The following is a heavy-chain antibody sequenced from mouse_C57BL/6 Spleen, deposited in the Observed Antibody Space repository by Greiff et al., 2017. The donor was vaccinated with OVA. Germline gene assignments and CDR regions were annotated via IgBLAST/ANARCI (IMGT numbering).Heavy chain of an antibody. D-gene: IGHD1-1*01. J-gene: IGHJ4*01. CDR2: IPPNSGST. V-gene: IGHV1-64*01. CDR3: ARVGYYGSSYGDYAMDY. Sequence: QVQLQQPGAELVKPGASVKLSCKASGYTFTSYWMHWVKQRPGQGLEWIGMIPPNSGSTNYNEKFKSKATLTVDKSSSTAYMQLSSLTSEDSAVYYCARVGYYGSSYGDYAMDYWGQGTSVTVSS. CDR1: GYTFTSYW.